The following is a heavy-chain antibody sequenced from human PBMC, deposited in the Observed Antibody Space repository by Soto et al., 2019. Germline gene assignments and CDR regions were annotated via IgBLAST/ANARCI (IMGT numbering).Heavy chain of an antibody. J-gene: IGHJ6*02. Sequence: PSATLSLTCTVSGGSISSSSYYWGWIRQPPGKWLERIGSIYYSGSTNYNPSLKSRVTISVDTSKNQFSLKLSSVTAADTAVYYGASHFGXSRIAARLRYCCYGMDVWGQGTTVTVSS. V-gene: IGHV4-39*01. CDR1: GGSISSSSYY. CDR2: IYYSGST. D-gene: IGHD6-6*01. CDR3: ASHFGXSRIAARLRYCCYGMDV.